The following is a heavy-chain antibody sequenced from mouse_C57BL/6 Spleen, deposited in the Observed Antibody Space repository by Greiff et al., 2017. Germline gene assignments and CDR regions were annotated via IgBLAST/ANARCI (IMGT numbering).Heavy chain of an antibody. Sequence: QVQLQQPGTELVKPGASVKLSCKASGYTFTSYWMHWVKQRPGQGLEWIGNINPSNGGTNYNEKFKSKATLTVDKSSSTAYMQLSSLTSEDSAVYYCARKDNYSNYLRGAMDYWGQGTSVTVSS. CDR2: INPSNGGT. V-gene: IGHV1-53*01. D-gene: IGHD2-5*01. J-gene: IGHJ4*01. CDR3: ARKDNYSNYLRGAMDY. CDR1: GYTFTSYW.